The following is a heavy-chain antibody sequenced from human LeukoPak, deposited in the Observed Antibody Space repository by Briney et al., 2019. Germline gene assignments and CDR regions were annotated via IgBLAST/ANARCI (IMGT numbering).Heavy chain of an antibody. CDR1: GGSISSYY. Sequence: SETLSLTCTVSGGSISSYYWSWIRQPPGKGLEWIGYIYYSGSTNYNPSLKSRVTISVDTSKNQFSLKLSSVTAADTAVYYCARDFGLRWLMGHWGQGTLITVSS. J-gene: IGHJ4*02. CDR2: IYYSGST. D-gene: IGHD3-16*01. CDR3: ARDFGLRWLMGH. V-gene: IGHV4-59*12.